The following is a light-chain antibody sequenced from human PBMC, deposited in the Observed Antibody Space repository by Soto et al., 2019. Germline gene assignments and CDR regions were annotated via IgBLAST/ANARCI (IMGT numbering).Light chain of an antibody. V-gene: IGKV3-20*01. CDR1: QSVSNNY. Sequence: EIVFTQSPGTLSLSPGERATLSCRASQSVSNNYLAWYQQKPGQAPRLLIYGASSRATGIPDRFSGSGSGTDFTLTISRLEPEDFAVYYCQQYGSSPPLTFGGGTKVDI. CDR2: GAS. J-gene: IGKJ4*01. CDR3: QQYGSSPPLT.